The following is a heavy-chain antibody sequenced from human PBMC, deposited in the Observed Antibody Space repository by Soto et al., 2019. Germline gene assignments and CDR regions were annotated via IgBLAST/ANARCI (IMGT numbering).Heavy chain of an antibody. CDR2: ISPSTSHI. J-gene: IGHJ6*02. Sequence: EVHLVESGGGLVKPGGSLRLSCAVSGFTFSSCTMNWVRQAPGKGLEWVSSISPSTSHIYYADSVKGRFTISRDNAKISLFLQMNSVRAEDTAVYYCSGCSGGACHQSYGMDVWGQGTTVTVSS. CDR3: SGCSGGACHQSYGMDV. V-gene: IGHV3-21*01. CDR1: GFTFSSCT. D-gene: IGHD2-15*01.